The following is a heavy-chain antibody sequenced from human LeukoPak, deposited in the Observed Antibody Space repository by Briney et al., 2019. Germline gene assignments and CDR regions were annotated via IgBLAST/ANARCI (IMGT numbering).Heavy chain of an antibody. Sequence: GGSLRLSCVASGFTFSKYDMSWVRQAPGKGLEWVSGISDSGDQTYYADSVRARFTISRDNSKNTLYLQVNSLRAEDTALYYCAKEITLTTAYFDYWGQGTMVTVSS. V-gene: IGHV3-23*01. D-gene: IGHD4-17*01. J-gene: IGHJ4*02. CDR1: GFTFSKYD. CDR2: ISDSGDQT. CDR3: AKEITLTTAYFDY.